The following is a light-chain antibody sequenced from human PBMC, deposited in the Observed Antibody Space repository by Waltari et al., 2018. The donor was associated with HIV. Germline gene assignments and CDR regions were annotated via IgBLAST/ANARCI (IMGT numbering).Light chain of an antibody. V-gene: IGKV3-20*01. CDR1: QTVSDNN. J-gene: IGKJ3*01. Sequence: EIVLTQSPGTMSLSPGERATLSCRASQTVSDNNFAWYQQKPGQVPRLLIYGASSRATGIPDRFSCSASGTEFTLTISRLDPEDVAVYYCQQYEASGRFTFGPGTRVHIK. CDR2: GAS. CDR3: QQYEASGRFT.